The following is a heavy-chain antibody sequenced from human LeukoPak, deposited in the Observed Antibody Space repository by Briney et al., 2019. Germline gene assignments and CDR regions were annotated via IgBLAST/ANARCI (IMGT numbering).Heavy chain of an antibody. Sequence: PGGSLRLSCAASGFTFSSYGIHWVRQAPGKGLEWVALISYDGTTKYYGDSVKGRFTISRDNSKNTLYLQMDSLRAEDTAVYYCAKDRICFGELDYWGQGTLVTVSS. CDR1: GFTFSSYG. J-gene: IGHJ4*02. CDR2: ISYDGTTK. CDR3: AKDRICFGELDY. D-gene: IGHD3-10*01. V-gene: IGHV3-30*18.